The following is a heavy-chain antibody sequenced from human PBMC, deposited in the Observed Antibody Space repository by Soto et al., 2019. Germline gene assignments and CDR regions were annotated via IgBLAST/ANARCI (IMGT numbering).Heavy chain of an antibody. CDR1: GYTFTSYD. J-gene: IGHJ5*02. D-gene: IGHD4-17*01. CDR3: ARETVRTTVTTRSNWFDP. Sequence: QVQLVQSGAEVKKPGASVKVSCKASGYTFTSYDINWVRQATGQGLEWMGRMNPNSGNTGYAQKFQGRVTMTRNTSISTAYMELSSLRSEDTAVYYCARETVRTTVTTRSNWFDPWGQGTLVTVSS. CDR2: MNPNSGNT. V-gene: IGHV1-8*01.